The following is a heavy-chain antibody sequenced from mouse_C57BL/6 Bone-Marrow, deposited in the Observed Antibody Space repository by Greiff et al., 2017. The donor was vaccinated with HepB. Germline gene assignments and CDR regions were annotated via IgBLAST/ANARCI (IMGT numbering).Heavy chain of an antibody. CDR3: ASHYDYDSLDY. V-gene: IGHV1-50*01. J-gene: IGHJ2*01. D-gene: IGHD2-4*01. Sequence: QVQLQQPGAELVKPGASVKLSCKASGYTFTSYWMQWVKQRPGQGLEWIGEIDPSDSYTNYNQKFKGKATLTVDTSSSTAYMQLSSLTSEDSAVYYCASHYDYDSLDYWGQGTTLTVYS. CDR1: GYTFTSYW. CDR2: IDPSDSYT.